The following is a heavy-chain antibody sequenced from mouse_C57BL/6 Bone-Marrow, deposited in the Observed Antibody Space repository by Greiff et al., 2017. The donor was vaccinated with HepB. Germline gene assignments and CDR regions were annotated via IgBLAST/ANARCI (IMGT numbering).Heavy chain of an antibody. D-gene: IGHD3-2*02. CDR1: GYSFTSYY. Sequence: VQLQQSGPELVKPGASVKISCKASGYSFTSYYIHWVKQRPGQGLEWIGWIYPGSGNTKYNEKFKGKATLTADTSSSTAYMQLGSLTSEDSAVYYCAREDSSGSEAYWGQGTLVTVSA. J-gene: IGHJ3*01. CDR2: IYPGSGNT. CDR3: AREDSSGSEAY. V-gene: IGHV1-66*01.